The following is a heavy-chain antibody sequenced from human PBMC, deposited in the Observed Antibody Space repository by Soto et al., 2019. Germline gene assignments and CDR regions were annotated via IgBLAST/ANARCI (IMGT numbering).Heavy chain of an antibody. J-gene: IGHJ6*02. V-gene: IGHV3-23*01. D-gene: IGHD3-10*01. CDR3: AKAAHDPAYYYGSGTLNYGMDV. Sequence: GGSLRLSCAASGFTFSSYAMSWVRQAPGKGLEWVSAISGSGGSTYYADSVKGRFTISRDNSKNTLYLQMNSLRAEDTAVYYCAKAAHDPAYYYGSGTLNYGMDVWGQGTTVTVSS. CDR2: ISGSGGST. CDR1: GFTFSSYA.